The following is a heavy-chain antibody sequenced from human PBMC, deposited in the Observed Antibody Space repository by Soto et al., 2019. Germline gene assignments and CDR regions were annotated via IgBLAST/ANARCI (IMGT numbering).Heavy chain of an antibody. CDR2: IYHSGST. V-gene: IGHV4-38-2*01. D-gene: IGHD5-18*01. CDR1: GYSISSGYY. Sequence: PSETLSLTCAVSGYSISSGYYWGWIRQPPGKGLEWIGSIYHSGSTYYNPSLKSRVTISVDTSKNQFSLKLSSVTAADTAVYYCARAVTAGVFDYWGQGTLVTVSS. CDR3: ARAVTAGVFDY. J-gene: IGHJ4*02.